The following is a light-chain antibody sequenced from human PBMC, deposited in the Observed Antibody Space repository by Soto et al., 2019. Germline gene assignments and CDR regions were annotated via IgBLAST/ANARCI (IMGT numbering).Light chain of an antibody. CDR1: SSEIGGYNY. V-gene: IGLV2-8*01. Sequence: QSVLTQPPSASGSPGQSVTISCTGTSSEIGGYNYVSWYQQHPGKAPKLMIYEVSKRPSGVPVRFSGSKSGNTASLTVSVLQVEDEADYYCSSYAGSNNYVFVTGTKVTVL. CDR3: SSYAGSNNYV. J-gene: IGLJ1*01. CDR2: EVS.